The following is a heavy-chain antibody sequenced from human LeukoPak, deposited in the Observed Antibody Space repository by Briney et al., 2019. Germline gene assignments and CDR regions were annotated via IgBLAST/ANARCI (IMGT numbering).Heavy chain of an antibody. CDR3: ARDLGDIVGFDY. V-gene: IGHV1-2*06. CDR1: GYTFTGYY. D-gene: IGHD5-12*01. Sequence: GASVKVSCKASGYTFTGYYMHWVRQTPGQGLEWMGRINPNSGGTNYAQKFQGRVTMTRDTSISTAYMELSRLRSDDTAVYYCARDLGDIVGFDYWGQGTLVTVSS. J-gene: IGHJ4*02. CDR2: INPNSGGT.